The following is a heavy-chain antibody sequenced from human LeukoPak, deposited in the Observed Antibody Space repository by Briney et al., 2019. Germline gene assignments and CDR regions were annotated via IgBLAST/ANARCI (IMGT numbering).Heavy chain of an antibody. CDR1: GFTFSSYG. V-gene: IGHV3-30*18. CDR3: ANTHNSGSYDALAEYFQH. D-gene: IGHD1-26*01. J-gene: IGHJ1*01. CDR2: ISYDGSNK. Sequence: PRGSLRLSCAASGFTFSSYGMHWVRQVPGKGLEWVAVISYDGSNKYYADSVKGRFTISRDNSKNTLYLQMNSLRAEDTAVYYCANTHNSGSYDALAEYFQHWGQGTLVTVSS.